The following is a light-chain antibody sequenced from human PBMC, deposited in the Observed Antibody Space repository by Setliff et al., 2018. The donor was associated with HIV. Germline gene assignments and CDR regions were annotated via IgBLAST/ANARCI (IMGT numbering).Light chain of an antibody. Sequence: QSALTQPPSTSGTPGQKVTISCSGSGSNIGRNSVFLYQQLPGTAPKLLMYNNDQRPSGVPDRFSGSKSGTSASLAISDLRSGDEADYYCATSDDSLSAVVFGGGTKVTVL. CDR3: ATSDDSLSAVV. V-gene: IGLV1-47*02. J-gene: IGLJ2*01. CDR1: GSNIGRNS. CDR2: NND.